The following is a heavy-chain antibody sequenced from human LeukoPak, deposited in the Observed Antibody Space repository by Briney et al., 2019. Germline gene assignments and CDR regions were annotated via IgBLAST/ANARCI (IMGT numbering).Heavy chain of an antibody. CDR2: INPKSGDT. V-gene: IGHV1-2*02. CDR1: GYTFIGYY. J-gene: IGHJ4*02. Sequence: GASVKVSCKASGYTFIGYYVHWVRQAPGQGLEWMGWINPKSGDTKYAQNFQGRVTMTSDMSFSTAYMELRRLRSDDTAVYYCARDMDREQWLVRPYYWGQGTLVTVSS. D-gene: IGHD6-19*01. CDR3: ARDMDREQWLVRPYY.